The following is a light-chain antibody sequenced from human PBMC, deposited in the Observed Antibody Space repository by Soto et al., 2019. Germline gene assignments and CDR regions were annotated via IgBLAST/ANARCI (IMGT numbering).Light chain of an antibody. V-gene: IGKV1-17*01. CDR1: QGIRID. Sequence: DIPMTQSPSSLSASVGDRVTITCRASQGIRIDLGWYQQKPGKVPKRLIYDASTLQSGVPSRFSGSGSGTEVTLTISSLQPEDFATYYCLQHNSYPRTFGQGTKLEIK. CDR2: DAS. CDR3: LQHNSYPRT. J-gene: IGKJ2*02.